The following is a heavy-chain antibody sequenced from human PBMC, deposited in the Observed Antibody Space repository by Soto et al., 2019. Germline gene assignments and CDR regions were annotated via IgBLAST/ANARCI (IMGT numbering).Heavy chain of an antibody. V-gene: IGHV1-8*02. CDR3: GRGGYSGYDYYFCY. CDR1: GYTFTSYD. Sequence: QVRLVQSGAQVKKPGASVKVSCKASGYTFTSYDINWVRQATGQWLDWMGWMHPTSGHTGYAQKFQRRGTMTRNSEISKAYLELSSMATAETAVYYCGRGGYSGYDYYFCYWGERTLVTVSS. D-gene: IGHD5-12*01. CDR2: MHPTSGHT. J-gene: IGHJ4*02.